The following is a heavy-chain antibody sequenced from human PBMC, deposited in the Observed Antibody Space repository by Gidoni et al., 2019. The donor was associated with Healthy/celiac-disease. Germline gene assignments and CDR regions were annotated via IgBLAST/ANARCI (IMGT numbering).Heavy chain of an antibody. V-gene: IGHV3-48*03. CDR2: SSSSGSTI. D-gene: IGHD4-17*01. CDR1: GFPFSSYE. CDR3: AREHPYGDYVYYYYYGMDV. J-gene: IGHJ6*02. Sequence: EVQLVESGGGLVQPGGSLRLSCAASGFPFSSYEMNWVRQAPGKGLEWVSYSSSSGSTIYYADSVKGRFTISRDNAKNSLYLQMNSLRAEDTAVYYCAREHPYGDYVYYYYYGMDVWGQGTTVTVSS.